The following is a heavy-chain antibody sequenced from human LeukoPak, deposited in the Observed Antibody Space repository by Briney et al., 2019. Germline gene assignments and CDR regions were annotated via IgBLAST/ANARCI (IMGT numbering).Heavy chain of an antibody. CDR2: VSYSGST. V-gene: IGHV4-59*01. Sequence: SETLSLTCTVSGGSISSYYWSWIRQPPGKGLEWIGYVSYSGSTNYNPSLKSRVTISVDTSKNQFSLRLRSVTAADTAVYYCARGPQGTAAADYYFDSWGQGTLVTVSS. J-gene: IGHJ4*02. CDR3: ARGPQGTAAADYYFDS. D-gene: IGHD6-13*01. CDR1: GGSISSYY.